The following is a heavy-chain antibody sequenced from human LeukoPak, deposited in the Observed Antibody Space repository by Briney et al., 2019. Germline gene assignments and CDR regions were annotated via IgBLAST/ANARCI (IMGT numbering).Heavy chain of an antibody. CDR1: GYSISSGYY. V-gene: IGHV4-38-2*02. CDR3: ARDDLWFGELLLDAFDI. J-gene: IGHJ3*02. Sequence: SETLSLTCTVSGYSISSGYYWGWIRPPPGKGLEWIGSIYHSGSTYYNPSLKSRVTISVDTSKNQFSLKLSSVTAADTAVYYCARDDLWFGELLLDAFDIWGQGTMVTVSS. CDR2: IYHSGST. D-gene: IGHD3-10*01.